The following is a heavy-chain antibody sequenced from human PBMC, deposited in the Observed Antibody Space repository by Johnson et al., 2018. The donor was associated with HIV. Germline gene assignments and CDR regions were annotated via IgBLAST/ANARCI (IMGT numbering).Heavy chain of an antibody. D-gene: IGHD3-16*01. CDR3: ARDVKVCAFDI. CDR1: GFTFSSYA. J-gene: IGHJ3*02. CDR2: ISYDGSSK. V-gene: IGHV3-30*14. Sequence: QVQLVESGGGVVQPGRSLRLSCAASGFTFSSYAMHWVRQAPGKGLEWVAVISYDGSSKYYADSVKGRFTISRDNSKNTLYLQMNSLRAEDTAVYYCARDVKVCAFDIWGQGTMVTVSS.